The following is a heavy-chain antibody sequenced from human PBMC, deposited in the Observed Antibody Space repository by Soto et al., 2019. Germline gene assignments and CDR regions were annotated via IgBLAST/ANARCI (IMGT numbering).Heavy chain of an antibody. Sequence: GESLKISCKGSGYSFTSYWIGWVRQMPGKGLEWMGIIYPGDSDTRYSPSFQGQVTISADKSIRAAFLQGSSLKASDTAIYYCSIRSPYSSSWYFDYWGQGTLVTVSS. CDR2: IYPGDSDT. D-gene: IGHD6-13*01. CDR1: GYSFTSYW. J-gene: IGHJ4*02. CDR3: SIRSPYSSSWYFDY. V-gene: IGHV5-51*01.